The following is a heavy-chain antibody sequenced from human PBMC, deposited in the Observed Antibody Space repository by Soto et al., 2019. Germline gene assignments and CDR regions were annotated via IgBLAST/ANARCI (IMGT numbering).Heavy chain of an antibody. Sequence: SETVSLTCTVSGGSVSSESHYWSWIRQTPGKGLEWIGYIYYTGSTNYNPSLKGRVTMSVDTSRDQVSLRLRSVTRADTAAYYCARDQYDFRSGSYYYAMEVWGQGTKVTVSS. V-gene: IGHV4-61*01. CDR2: IYYTGST. CDR1: GGSVSSESHY. D-gene: IGHD3-3*01. CDR3: ARDQYDFRSGSYYYAMEV. J-gene: IGHJ6*02.